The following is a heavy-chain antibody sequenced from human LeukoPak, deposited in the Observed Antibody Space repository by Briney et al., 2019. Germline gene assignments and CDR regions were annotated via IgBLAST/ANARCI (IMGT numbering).Heavy chain of an antibody. CDR3: ARAPSGRADWGAFDI. V-gene: IGHV3-64*01. CDR2: ISSNGGST. CDR1: GFTFSSYA. J-gene: IGHJ3*02. Sequence: GGSLRLSCAASGFTFSSYAMHWVRQAPGKGLEYVSGISSNGGSTYYANSVKGRFSISRDNSKDTLYLQMGSLRAEDMAVYYCARAPSGRADWGAFDIWGQGTMVTVSS. D-gene: IGHD6-19*01.